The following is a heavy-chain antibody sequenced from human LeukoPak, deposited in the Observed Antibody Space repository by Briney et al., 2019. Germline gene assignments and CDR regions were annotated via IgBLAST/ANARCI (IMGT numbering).Heavy chain of an antibody. CDR1: GFTFSSHS. V-gene: IGHV3-21*04. CDR3: AKTGYYGSGSLYFLFDY. D-gene: IGHD3-10*01. J-gene: IGHJ4*02. CDR2: VSNSGDYI. Sequence: GGSLRLSCAASGFTFSSHSMNWVRQAPGKGLEWVSSVSNSGDYIHYADSVKGRFTISRDNSKNSLYLQMNSLRAEDTAVYYCAKTGYYGSGSLYFLFDYWGQGTLVTVSS.